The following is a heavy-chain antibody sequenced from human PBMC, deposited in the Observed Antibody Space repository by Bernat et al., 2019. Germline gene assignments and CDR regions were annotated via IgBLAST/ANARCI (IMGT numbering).Heavy chain of an antibody. CDR3: ARDVAGSYYYYYGMDV. Sequence: QVQLVESGGGVVQPGRSLRLSCAASGFTFSSYGMHWVGQAPGKGLEWVAVIWYDGSNKYYADSVKGRFTISRDNSKNSLYLQMNSLRAEDTAVYYCARDVAGSYYYYYGMDVWGQGTTVTVSS. CDR2: IWYDGSNK. V-gene: IGHV3-33*01. J-gene: IGHJ6*02. D-gene: IGHD6-19*01. CDR1: GFTFSSYG.